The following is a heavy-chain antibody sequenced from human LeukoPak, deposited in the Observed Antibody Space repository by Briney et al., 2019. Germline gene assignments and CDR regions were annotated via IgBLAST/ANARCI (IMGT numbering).Heavy chain of an antibody. CDR2: ISGSGGST. J-gene: IGHJ5*02. Sequence: QAGGSLRLSCAASGITFSSYGMSWVRQAPGKGLEWVSAISGSGGSTYYADSVKGRFTISGDNSKNTLYLQMNSLRAEDTAVYYCAKEAPMDYDILTGYYIAWGQGTLVTVSS. CDR1: GITFSSYG. V-gene: IGHV3-23*01. D-gene: IGHD3-9*01. CDR3: AKEAPMDYDILTGYYIA.